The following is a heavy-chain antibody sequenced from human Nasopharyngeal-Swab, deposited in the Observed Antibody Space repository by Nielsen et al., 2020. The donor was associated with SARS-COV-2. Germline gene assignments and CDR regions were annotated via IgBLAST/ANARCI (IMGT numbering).Heavy chain of an antibody. CDR1: GYTFTSYG. Sequence: ASVKVSCKASGYTFTSYGISWVRQAPGQGLEWMGWISAYNGNTNYAQKLQGRVTMTTDTSTSTAYMELRSLGSADTAVYYCARDDSSNYDFWSGYYTGFEYLGQGTLVTVSS. CDR3: ARDDSSNYDFWSGYYTGFEY. CDR2: ISAYNGNT. D-gene: IGHD3-3*01. V-gene: IGHV1-18*01. J-gene: IGHJ4*02.